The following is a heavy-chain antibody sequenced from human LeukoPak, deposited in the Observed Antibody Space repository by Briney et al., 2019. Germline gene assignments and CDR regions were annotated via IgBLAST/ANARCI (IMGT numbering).Heavy chain of an antibody. CDR1: GFTFSRYS. D-gene: IGHD5-24*01. Sequence: GGSLRLSCAASGFTFSRYSMNWVRQAPGKGLEWVSYISRSSSTIHYADSVKGRFTISRDNAKSSLFLQMNSLRAEDTAVYYCARHVPRPSQSRDGYSRRYYYYMDVWGKGTTVTVSS. V-gene: IGHV3-48*04. J-gene: IGHJ6*03. CDR3: ARHVPRPSQSRDGYSRRYYYYMDV. CDR2: ISRSSSTI.